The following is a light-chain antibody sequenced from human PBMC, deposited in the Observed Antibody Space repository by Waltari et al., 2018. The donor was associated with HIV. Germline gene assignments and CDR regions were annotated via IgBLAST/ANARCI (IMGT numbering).Light chain of an antibody. Sequence: SYVLTQPPSLSVAPGTTAKITCGGNNIGDKSVHWYQQKPGQAPVLVIYDDRDRPSETPERFSGSNSGDTATLTIRDVEAGDEADYYCHVWDSSSAQVVFGGGTKVIVL. CDR3: HVWDSSSAQVV. CDR1: NIGDKS. J-gene: IGLJ2*01. CDR2: DDR. V-gene: IGLV3-21*04.